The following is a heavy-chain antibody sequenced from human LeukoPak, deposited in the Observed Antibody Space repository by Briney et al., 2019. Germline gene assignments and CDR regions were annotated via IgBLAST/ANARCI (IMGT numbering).Heavy chain of an antibody. D-gene: IGHD6-13*01. CDR3: AKDAAGGAAARLALGY. V-gene: IGHV3-21*05. Sequence: GGSLRLSCAAAGFTFSSYSMNWVRQAPGKGLEWVSYISSSSSYIYYADSVKGRFTISRDNAKNSLYLQMNSLRAEDTAVYYCAKDAAGGAAARLALGYSGQGTLVTVSS. J-gene: IGHJ4*02. CDR2: ISSSSSYI. CDR1: GFTFSSYS.